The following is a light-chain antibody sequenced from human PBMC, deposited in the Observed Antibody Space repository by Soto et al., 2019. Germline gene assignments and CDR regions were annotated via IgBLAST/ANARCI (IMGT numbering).Light chain of an antibody. CDR2: DAS. J-gene: IGKJ2*01. CDR1: QSVSNS. CDR3: QQRSNWPPT. V-gene: IGKV3-11*01. Sequence: EIVLTQSPATLPLSPGERATLSCRASQSVSNSLAWYQQKPGQAPRLLMYDASNRATGIPARFSGSGSGTDFTLTISSLEPADFAVYYCQQRSNWPPTFGQGTKLVIK.